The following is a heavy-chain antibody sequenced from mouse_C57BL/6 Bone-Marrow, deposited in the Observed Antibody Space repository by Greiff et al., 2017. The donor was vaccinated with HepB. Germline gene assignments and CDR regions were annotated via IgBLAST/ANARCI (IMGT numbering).Heavy chain of an antibody. CDR3: ARGKLRGFAY. CDR2: IHPNSGST. V-gene: IGHV1-64*01. J-gene: IGHJ3*01. Sequence: VQLQQPGAELVKPGASVKLSFKASGYTFTSYWMHWVKQRPGQGLEWIGMIHPNSGSTNYNEKFKSKATLTVDKSSSTAYMQRSSLTSEDSAVYYCARGKLRGFAYWGQGTLVTVSA. D-gene: IGHD3-2*02. CDR1: GYTFTSYW.